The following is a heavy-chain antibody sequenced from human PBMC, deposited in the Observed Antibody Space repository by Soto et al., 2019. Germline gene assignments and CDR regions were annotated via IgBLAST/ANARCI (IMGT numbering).Heavy chain of an antibody. D-gene: IGHD3-22*01. Sequence: SETLSLTCTVSGGCMSSGGYYRSWIRQHPGKGLEWIGYIYYSGSTYYNPSLKSRVTISVDTSKNQFSLKLSSVTAADTAVYYCARESRSSGSIDYWGQGTLVTVSS. J-gene: IGHJ4*02. CDR3: ARESRSSGSIDY. CDR1: GGCMSSGGYY. V-gene: IGHV4-31*03. CDR2: IYYSGST.